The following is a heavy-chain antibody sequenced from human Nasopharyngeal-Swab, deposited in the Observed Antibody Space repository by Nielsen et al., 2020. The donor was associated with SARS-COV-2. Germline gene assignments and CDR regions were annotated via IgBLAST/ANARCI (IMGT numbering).Heavy chain of an antibody. Sequence: GESLKISCAASGFAFSSYGMHWVRQAPGKGLEWVAFIQYDGSNKYYADSVKGRFTVSRDNSKSTLHLQMSSLRAEDTATYYCAREGIDAFDIWGQGTMVTVSS. CDR1: GFAFSSYG. CDR2: IQYDGSNK. J-gene: IGHJ3*02. V-gene: IGHV3-30*02. D-gene: IGHD2/OR15-2a*01. CDR3: AREGIDAFDI.